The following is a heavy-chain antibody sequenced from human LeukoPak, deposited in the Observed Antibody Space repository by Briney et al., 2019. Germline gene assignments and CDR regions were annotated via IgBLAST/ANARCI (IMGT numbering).Heavy chain of an antibody. CDR3: AKRRDLEY. J-gene: IGHJ4*02. CDR1: GFTFTSYW. CDR2: IKEDGSEK. Sequence: GGSLRHSCAASGFTFTSYWMSWVRQSPGKGLEWVANIKEDGSEKYYVDSVKGRFTISRDNAKNSLYLQMNSLRAEDTAVYYCAKRRDLEYWGQGTLVTVSS. V-gene: IGHV3-7*01.